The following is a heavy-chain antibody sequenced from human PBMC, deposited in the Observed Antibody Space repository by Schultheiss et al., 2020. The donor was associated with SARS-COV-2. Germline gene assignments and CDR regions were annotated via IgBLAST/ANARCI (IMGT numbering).Heavy chain of an antibody. J-gene: IGHJ4*02. CDR1: GYTFTKYG. CDR2: ISTDNDYT. Sequence: ASVKVSCKASGYTFTKYGITWVRQAPGHGLEWMGWISTDNDYTNYAQKFQGRLTLTKDTSTSTVYMDLRSLTSDDTAMYYCARGPGVGALDYWGQGTLVTVSS. CDR3: ARGPGVGALDY. D-gene: IGHD1-26*01. V-gene: IGHV1-18*01.